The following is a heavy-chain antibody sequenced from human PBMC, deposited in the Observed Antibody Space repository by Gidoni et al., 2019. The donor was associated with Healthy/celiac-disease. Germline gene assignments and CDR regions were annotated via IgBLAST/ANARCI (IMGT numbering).Heavy chain of an antibody. D-gene: IGHD3-10*01. J-gene: IGHJ4*02. CDR2: INHNSGGT. V-gene: IGHV1-2*02. Sequence: QVQLVQSGAEVKKPGASVTVSCKASGYTFTGYYMHWVRQAPGQGLEWMGWINHNSGGTNYAQKFQGRVTMTRDTSISTAYMELSRLRSDDTAVYYCARKSITHDYWGQGTLVTVSS. CDR3: ARKSITHDY. CDR1: GYTFTGYY.